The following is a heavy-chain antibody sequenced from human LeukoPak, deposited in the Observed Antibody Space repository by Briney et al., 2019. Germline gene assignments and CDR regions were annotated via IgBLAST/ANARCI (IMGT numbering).Heavy chain of an antibody. CDR1: GFTFDDYA. Sequence: GGSLTLSCAASGFTFDDYAMHWVRQAPGKGLERVSLISGGGGSTYYADSVKGRFTISRDNSKNSLYLQMNGLRTEDTALYYCAKDIIDSSSWYSLDYWGQGTLVSVSS. V-gene: IGHV3-43*02. D-gene: IGHD6-13*01. J-gene: IGHJ4*02. CDR2: ISGGGGST. CDR3: AKDIIDSSSWYSLDY.